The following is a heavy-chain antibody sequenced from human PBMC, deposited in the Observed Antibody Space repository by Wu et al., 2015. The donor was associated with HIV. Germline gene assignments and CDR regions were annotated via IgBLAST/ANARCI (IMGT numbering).Heavy chain of an antibody. CDR3: ARGSTMIVVGIDY. D-gene: IGHD3-22*01. CDR1: GGPYTRYA. Sequence: QVQVVQSGAEMKKPGSSVKVSCKASGGPYTRYAISWVRQAPGQGLEWMGGIIPIFGTTNYAQKFQGRVTITTDESTNTAYMELSSLRSEDTAVYYCARGSTMIVVGIDYVGPGNAGHRLL. CDR2: IIPIFGTT. J-gene: IGHJ4*02. V-gene: IGHV1-69*05.